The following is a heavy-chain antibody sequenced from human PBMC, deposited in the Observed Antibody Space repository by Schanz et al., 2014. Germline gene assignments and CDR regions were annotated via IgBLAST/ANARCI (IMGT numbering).Heavy chain of an antibody. CDR3: AKDLLYGAPMPLNHLDY. CDR2: ISHSGGSK. V-gene: IGHV3-23*01. CDR1: GFTFSSYS. D-gene: IGHD2-2*01. J-gene: IGHJ4*02. Sequence: EVQLLESGGGLVQPGGSLRLSCAASGFTFSSYSMNWVRQAPGKGLEWVSSISHSGGSKYYADSVKGRFTISRDNSENTLYLQMNSLRAEDTAVYYCAKDLLYGAPMPLNHLDYWGQGTLVTVSS.